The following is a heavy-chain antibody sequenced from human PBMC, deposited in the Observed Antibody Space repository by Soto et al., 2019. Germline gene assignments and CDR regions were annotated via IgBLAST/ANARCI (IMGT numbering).Heavy chain of an antibody. J-gene: IGHJ4*02. CDR2: IYLGDSNT. CDR1: GYSFTSYW. Sequence: GESLKISCKGSGYSFTSYWIGWVRQMPGKGLEWMGIIYLGDSNTRYSPSFQGQVTISADKSISTAYLEWSSLKASDTAIYYCARQEYCSSTACYTVDSWGQGTLVTVSS. CDR3: ARQEYCSSTACYTVDS. V-gene: IGHV5-51*01. D-gene: IGHD2-2*02.